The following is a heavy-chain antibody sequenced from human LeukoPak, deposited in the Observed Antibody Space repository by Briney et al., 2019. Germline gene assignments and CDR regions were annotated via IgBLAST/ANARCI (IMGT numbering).Heavy chain of an antibody. Sequence: SETLSLICTVSGGPIGSSSYYWGWIRQPPGKGLEWIGTIYYSGSTYYNPSLKSRVTISVETSESQFSLKLSSATAADTAVYYCARRSAAPWYSHVDVWGKGTTVTVSS. CDR1: GGPIGSSSYY. D-gene: IGHD6-6*01. CDR2: IYYSGST. J-gene: IGHJ6*04. V-gene: IGHV4-39*01. CDR3: ARRSAAPWYSHVDV.